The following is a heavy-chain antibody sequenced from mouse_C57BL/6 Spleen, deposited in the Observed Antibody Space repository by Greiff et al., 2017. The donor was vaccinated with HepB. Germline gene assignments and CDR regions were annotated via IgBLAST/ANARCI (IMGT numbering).Heavy chain of an antibody. V-gene: IGHV1-15*01. Sequence: VKLMESGAELVRPGASVTLSCKASGYTFTDYEMHWVKQTPVHGLEWIGAIDPETGGTAYNQKFKGKAILTADKSSSTAYMELRSLTSEDSAVYYCTRQLRRYYFDYWGQGTTLTVSS. D-gene: IGHD3-2*02. CDR2: IDPETGGT. J-gene: IGHJ2*01. CDR1: GYTFTDYE. CDR3: TRQLRRYYFDY.